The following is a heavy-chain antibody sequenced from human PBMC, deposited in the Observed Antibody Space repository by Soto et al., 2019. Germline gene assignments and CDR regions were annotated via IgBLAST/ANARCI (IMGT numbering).Heavy chain of an antibody. CDR2: ISSSSSI. D-gene: IGHD1-26*01. CDR1: GFTFSSYS. J-gene: IGHJ3*02. Sequence: GGSLRLSCAASGFTFSSYSMNWVRQAPGKGLEWVSYISSSSSIYYADSVKGRFTISRDNAKNSMYLQMNSLRDEDTAVYYCAGSSGSYSGVFDIWGQGTMVTVS. CDR3: AGSSGSYSGVFDI. V-gene: IGHV3-48*02.